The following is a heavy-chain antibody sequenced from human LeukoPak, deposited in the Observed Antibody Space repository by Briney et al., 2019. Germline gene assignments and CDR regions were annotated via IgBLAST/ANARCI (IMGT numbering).Heavy chain of an antibody. D-gene: IGHD6-13*01. CDR3: AKEGIAAADY. CDR2: ISGSGDNM. Sequence: PGGSLRLSCLASKFTFNNYAMTWVRQAPGKGLEWVSSISGSGDNMDYADSVKGRFTISRDNSKNTLYLQMNSLRAEDTAVYYCAKEGIAAADYWGQGTLVTVSS. J-gene: IGHJ4*02. CDR1: KFTFNNYA. V-gene: IGHV3-23*01.